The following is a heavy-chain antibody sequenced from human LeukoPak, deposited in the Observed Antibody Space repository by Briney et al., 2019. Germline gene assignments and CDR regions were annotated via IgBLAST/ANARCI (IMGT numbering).Heavy chain of an antibody. D-gene: IGHD3-22*01. CDR2: IIPIFGTA. V-gene: IGHV1-69*06. CDR3: ARVGYYDSSGYFVRYFDY. J-gene: IGHJ4*02. Sequence: GASVKVSCKASGYTFTSYGISWVRQAPGQGLEWMGGIIPIFGTANYAQKFQGRVTITADKSTSTAYMELSSLRSEDTAVYYCARVGYYDSSGYFVRYFDYWGQGTLVTVSS. CDR1: GYTFTSYG.